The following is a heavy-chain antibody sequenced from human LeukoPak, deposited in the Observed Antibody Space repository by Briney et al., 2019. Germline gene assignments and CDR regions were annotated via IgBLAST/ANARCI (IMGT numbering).Heavy chain of an antibody. CDR3: AREVMVVAATTFWYFDL. J-gene: IGHJ2*01. Sequence: GGSLRLSCAASGFTFSSYSMNWVRQAPGKGLEWFSSISSSSSYIYYADSVKGRFTISRDNAKNSLFLHMNSLRGEDTAVYYCAREVMVVAATTFWYFDLWGRGTLVTVSS. D-gene: IGHD2-15*01. CDR1: GFTFSSYS. V-gene: IGHV3-21*01. CDR2: ISSSSSYI.